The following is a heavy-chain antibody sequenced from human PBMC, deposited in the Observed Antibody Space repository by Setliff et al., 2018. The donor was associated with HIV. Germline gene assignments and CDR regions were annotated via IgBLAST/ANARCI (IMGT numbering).Heavy chain of an antibody. Sequence: ASETLSLTCSVSGGSISSYYWSWIRQPPGKGLEWIGDIYYSGMTNYNPSLQSRVTISLDTSKNQFSLKVNSVTAADTAVYYCTRSNWGSTPDFDYWGQGTMVTVSS. V-gene: IGHV4-59*01. CDR3: TRSNWGSTPDFDY. CDR1: GGSISSYY. D-gene: IGHD7-27*01. J-gene: IGHJ4*02. CDR2: IYYSGMT.